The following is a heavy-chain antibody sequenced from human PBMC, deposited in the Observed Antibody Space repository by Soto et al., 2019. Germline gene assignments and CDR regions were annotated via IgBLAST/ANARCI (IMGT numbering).Heavy chain of an antibody. Sequence: SETLSLTCAVYGGSFSGYDWSWIRQPPGKGLEWIGEINHSGSTNYNPSLKSRVTISVDTSKNQFSLRLSSVTAADTAVYYCAGRPGQQLVHWFDPWGQGTLVTVSS. CDR3: AGRPGQQLVHWFDP. D-gene: IGHD6-13*01. CDR2: INHSGST. V-gene: IGHV4-34*01. J-gene: IGHJ5*02. CDR1: GGSFSGYD.